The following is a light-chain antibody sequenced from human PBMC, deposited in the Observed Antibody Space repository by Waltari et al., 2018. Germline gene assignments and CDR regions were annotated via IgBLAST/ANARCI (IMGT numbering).Light chain of an antibody. Sequence: EIVMTQSPATLSVSPGERATLSCRASQSVSSNLAWYQQKPGQAPRPLIYGASTRATGIPARFSGSGSGTEFTLTISSLQSEDFAVYYCQQYNNWPPYDTFGQGTKLEIK. CDR2: GAS. CDR1: QSVSSN. CDR3: QQYNNWPPYDT. V-gene: IGKV3-15*01. J-gene: IGKJ2*01.